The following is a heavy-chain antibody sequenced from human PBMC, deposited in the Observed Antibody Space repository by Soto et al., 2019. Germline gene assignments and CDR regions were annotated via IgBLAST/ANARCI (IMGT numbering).Heavy chain of an antibody. D-gene: IGHD5-18*01. CDR1: GFTFNIYA. V-gene: IGHV3-30-3*01. J-gene: IGHJ6*02. Sequence: HPGGSLRLSCAASGFTFNIYALHWVRQAPGKGLEWVAVISFDGTKKYYSVSVKGRFTISRDNLKNTLYLQMNNLRVEGAALYFCAREDDCVYRYINYGLDVWGQGTTVTVSS. CDR3: AREDDCVYRYINYGLDV. CDR2: ISFDGTKK.